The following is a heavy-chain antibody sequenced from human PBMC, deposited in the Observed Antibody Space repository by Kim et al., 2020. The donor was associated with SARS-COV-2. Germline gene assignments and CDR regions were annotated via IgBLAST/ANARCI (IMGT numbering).Heavy chain of an antibody. CDR2: ISWNSGSI. V-gene: IGHV3-9*01. Sequence: GGSLRLSCAASGFTFDDYAMHWVRQAPGKGLEWVSGISWNSGSIGYADSVKGRFTISRDNAKNSLYLQMNSLRAEDTALYYCAKDHCGGDCRFDIWGQGTMVTVSS. D-gene: IGHD2-21*02. J-gene: IGHJ3*02. CDR1: GFTFDDYA. CDR3: AKDHCGGDCRFDI.